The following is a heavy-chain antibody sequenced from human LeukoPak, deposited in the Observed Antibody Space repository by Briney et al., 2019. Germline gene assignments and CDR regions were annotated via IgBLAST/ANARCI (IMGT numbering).Heavy chain of an antibody. CDR3: ARVVLRRGPGIAVAGSWTPPVDV. CDR1: GGSCSGYY. D-gene: IGHD6-19*01. CDR2: INHSGST. J-gene: IGHJ6*02. V-gene: IGHV4-34*01. Sequence: SETLSLTCAVYGGSCSGYYWSWIRQPPGKGLEWIGEINHSGSTNYNPSLKSRVTISVDTSKNQFSLKLSSVTAADTAVYYCARVVLRRGPGIAVAGSWTPPVDVWGQGTTVTVSS.